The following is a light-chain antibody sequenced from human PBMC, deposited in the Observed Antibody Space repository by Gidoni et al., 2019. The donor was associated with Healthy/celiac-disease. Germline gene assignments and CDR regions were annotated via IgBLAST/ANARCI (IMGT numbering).Light chain of an antibody. CDR2: AAS. CDR1: QGISSY. J-gene: IGKJ4*01. CDR3: QQLNSYPF. Sequence: IQLTQSPSPLSASVGDRVTITCRARQGISSYLAWYQQKPGKAPKLLIYAASTLQSGVPSRFSGSGSGTDFTLTISSLHPEDFATYYCQQLNSYPFFGGGTKVEIK. V-gene: IGKV1-9*01.